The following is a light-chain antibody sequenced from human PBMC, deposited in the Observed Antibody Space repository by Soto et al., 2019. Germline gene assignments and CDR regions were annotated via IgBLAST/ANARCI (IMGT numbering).Light chain of an antibody. J-gene: IGKJ1*01. CDR3: QHTYITPWS. V-gene: IGKV1-39*01. CDR1: EYISNY. CDR2: SAS. Sequence: DTQMTQSPLSLSSSVGDTVTITSRAMEYISNYLNWYRYKPGTAPQLLLYSASTLQTGVPSRFRGSGSGREFTLTITGLQPEDFASYFCQHTYITPWSFGPGTRV.